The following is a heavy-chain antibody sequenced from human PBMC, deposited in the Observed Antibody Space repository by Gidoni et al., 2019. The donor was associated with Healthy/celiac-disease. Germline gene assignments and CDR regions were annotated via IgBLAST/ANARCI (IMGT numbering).Heavy chain of an antibody. J-gene: IGHJ4*02. CDR3: ARMQLHALAYFDY. CDR1: GGSISSYY. Sequence: QVQLQESGPGLVQPSETLSLTCTDSGGSISSYYWRWIRQPPGKGMELIGYIYYSGSTNSNPSLKSRVTISVDTSKNQFSLKLSSVTAADTAVYYCARMQLHALAYFDYWGQGTLVTVSS. CDR2: IYYSGST. V-gene: IGHV4-59*01. D-gene: IGHD6-6*01.